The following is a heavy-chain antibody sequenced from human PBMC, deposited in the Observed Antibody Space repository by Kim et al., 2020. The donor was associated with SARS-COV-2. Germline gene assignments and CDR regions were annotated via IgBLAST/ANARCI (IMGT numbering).Heavy chain of an antibody. D-gene: IGHD3-9*01. CDR1: GFTFSSYA. CDR2: ISYDGSNK. Sequence: GGSLRLSCAASGFTFSSYAMHWVRQAPGKGLEWVAVISYDGSNKYYADSVKGRFTISRDNSKNTLYLQMNSLRAEDTAVYYCAGYDILTGPFDYWGQGTL. V-gene: IGHV3-30*04. CDR3: AGYDILTGPFDY. J-gene: IGHJ4*02.